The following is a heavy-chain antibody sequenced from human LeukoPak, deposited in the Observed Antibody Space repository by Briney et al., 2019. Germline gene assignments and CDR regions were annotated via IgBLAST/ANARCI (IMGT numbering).Heavy chain of an antibody. Sequence: GGSLRLSCAASGFTFSSYGMSWVRQAPGKGLKWVSAISGSGGSTYYADSVKGRFTISRDNAKNSLYLQMNSLRAEDTAVYYCARGRRVVRGLMGLGSLQSTNYYYYYMDVWGKGTTVTVSS. D-gene: IGHD3-10*01. CDR2: ISGSGGST. V-gene: IGHV3-23*01. CDR1: GFTFSSYG. CDR3: ARGRRVVRGLMGLGSLQSTNYYYYYMDV. J-gene: IGHJ6*03.